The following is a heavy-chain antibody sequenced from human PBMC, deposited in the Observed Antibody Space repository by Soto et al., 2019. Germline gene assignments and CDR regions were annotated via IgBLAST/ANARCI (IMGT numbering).Heavy chain of an antibody. J-gene: IGHJ6*02. Sequence: GGSLRLSCAASGFTFSSYAMSWVRQAPGKGLEWVSAISGSGGSTYYADSVKGRFTISRDNSKNTLYLQMNSLRAEDTAVYYCAQDQIEGGPNYYYYYGMDVWGQGTTVTVSS. CDR3: AQDQIEGGPNYYYYYGMDV. CDR2: ISGSGGST. V-gene: IGHV3-23*01. CDR1: GFTFSSYA. D-gene: IGHD3-16*01.